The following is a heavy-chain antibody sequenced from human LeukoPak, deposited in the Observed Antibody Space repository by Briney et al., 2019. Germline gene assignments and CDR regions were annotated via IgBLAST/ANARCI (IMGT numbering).Heavy chain of an antibody. CDR3: ASARVVEVLATPTALDY. D-gene: IGHD2-2*01. J-gene: IGHJ4*02. Sequence: GGSLRLSCAASGFTFSSSAMSWVRQPPGKGLEWVSAISGSGSSTTYADSVKGRFTISRDNSKNTLYLRMNSLRAEDTAVYYCASARVVEVLATPTALDYWGQGTLVTVSS. V-gene: IGHV3-23*01. CDR1: GFTFSSSA. CDR2: ISGSGSST.